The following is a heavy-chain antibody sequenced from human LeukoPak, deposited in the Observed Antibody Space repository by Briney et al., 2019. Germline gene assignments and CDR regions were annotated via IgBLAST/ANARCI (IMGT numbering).Heavy chain of an antibody. CDR2: IYYSGST. V-gene: IGHV4-39*07. D-gene: IGHD1-1*01. J-gene: IGHJ6*03. CDR1: GGSISSSSYY. Sequence: SETLSLTCTVSGGSISSSSYYWGWIRQPPGKGLEWIGSIYYSGSTYYNPSLKSRVTISVDTSKNQFSLKLSSVTAADTAVYYCARVWNDVVLGYYYYMDVWGKGTTVTVSS. CDR3: ARVWNDVVLGYYYYMDV.